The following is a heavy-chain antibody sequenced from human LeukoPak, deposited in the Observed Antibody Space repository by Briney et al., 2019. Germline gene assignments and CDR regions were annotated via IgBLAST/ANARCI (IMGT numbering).Heavy chain of an antibody. CDR3: ARGEAVVDHRWFDP. D-gene: IGHD2-15*01. J-gene: IGHJ5*02. CDR2: MNPNSGNT. Sequence: GASVKVSCKASGYTFTGYYMHWVRQAAAQGLEWMGWMNPNSGNTGYAQKFQGRVTMTRNTSISTAYMELSSLRSEDTAVYYCARGEAVVDHRWFDPWGQGTLVTVSS. CDR1: GYTFTGYY. V-gene: IGHV1-8*02.